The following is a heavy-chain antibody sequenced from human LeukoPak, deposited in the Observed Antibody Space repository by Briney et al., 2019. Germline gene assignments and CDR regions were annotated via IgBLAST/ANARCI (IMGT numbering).Heavy chain of an antibody. J-gene: IGHJ4*02. CDR2: IWSDSAEI. D-gene: IGHD3-3*02. V-gene: IGHV3-21*01. CDR3: ARDFFHSDISRPFDY. CDR1: GFIFSRYT. Sequence: GGSLRLSCEASGFIFSRYTINWVRQAPGKGLEWVSSIWSDSAEIHYADSVKGRFTISRDNAKDSLYLQMNSLRAEDSAVYYCARDFFHSDISRPFDYWGQGTLVTVSS.